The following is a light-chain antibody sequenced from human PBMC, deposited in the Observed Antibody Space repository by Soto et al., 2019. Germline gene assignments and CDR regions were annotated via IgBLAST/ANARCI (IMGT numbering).Light chain of an antibody. Sequence: QSALTQPASVSGSPGQSITISCTGTSIDVGSYNLISWYQQHPGKAPKLMIYEGSGRPSGVSNRFSGSQSANTASLTISGLQPEDEADYYCCSYVGSSSVVVFGGGTQLTVL. CDR3: CSYVGSSSVVV. CDR1: SIDVGSYNL. J-gene: IGLJ3*02. CDR2: EGS. V-gene: IGLV2-23*03.